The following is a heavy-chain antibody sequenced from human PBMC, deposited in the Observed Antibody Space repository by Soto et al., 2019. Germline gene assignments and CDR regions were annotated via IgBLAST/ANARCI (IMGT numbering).Heavy chain of an antibody. J-gene: IGHJ4*02. CDR1: GFIFRNYY. CDR3: AIVTKNASPGRAC. Sequence: EVQLLESGGGLVQPGESLRLSCAVSGFIFRNYYMRRVRQAPGKGPEWVSGINEGGGSTYYADSVKGRVTISRDNAKDKLYLQMNSPRDDKTAIYSCAIVTKNASPGRACWGQGTLVAVSS. D-gene: IGHD4-17*01. V-gene: IGHV3-23*01. CDR2: INEGGGST.